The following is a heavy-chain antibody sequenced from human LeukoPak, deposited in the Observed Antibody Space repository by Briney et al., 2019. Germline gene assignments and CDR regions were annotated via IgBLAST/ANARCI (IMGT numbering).Heavy chain of an antibody. D-gene: IGHD3-16*01. J-gene: IGHJ4*02. V-gene: IGHV3-23*01. Sequence: PPGGSLRLSCAASGFTFNLYAMHWVRQVPGKGPEWVATIGATDTYYTGSVKGRFTISRDDSKNTVFLQMDSLRAEDTAVYYCARDYVSQNGVYDCFEFWGQGTQVTVSS. CDR3: ARDYVSQNGVYDCFEF. CDR1: GFTFNLYA. CDR2: IGATDT.